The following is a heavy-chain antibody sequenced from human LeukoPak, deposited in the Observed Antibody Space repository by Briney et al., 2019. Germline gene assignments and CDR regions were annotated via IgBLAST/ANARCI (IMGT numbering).Heavy chain of an antibody. J-gene: IGHJ4*02. V-gene: IGHV3-23*01. Sequence: GGSLRLSCAASGFTFSNYAMSWVRQAPGKGLEWVSVINGNGGGTYYADSVKGRFTISRDNSRNTLFLHMNTLRAEDTAVYYCAKRRVGDFSVVVPAAEDCWGQGTLVTVSS. CDR1: GFTFSNYA. D-gene: IGHD2-2*01. CDR2: INGNGGGT. CDR3: AKRRVGDFSVVVPAAEDC.